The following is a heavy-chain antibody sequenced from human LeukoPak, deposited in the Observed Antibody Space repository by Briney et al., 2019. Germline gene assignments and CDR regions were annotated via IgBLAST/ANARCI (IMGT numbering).Heavy chain of an antibody. CDR2: INSDGSST. J-gene: IGHJ4*02. V-gene: IGHV3-74*01. D-gene: IGHD2-2*01. CDR1: GFIFSSYW. Sequence: HPGGSLRLSCAASGFIFSSYWMHWVRQAPGKGLVWVSRINSDGSSTSYADSVKSRFTISRDNAKNTLYLQMNSLRAEDTAVYYCARRVVVPAAPYYFDYWGQGTLVTVSS. CDR3: ARRVVVPAAPYYFDY.